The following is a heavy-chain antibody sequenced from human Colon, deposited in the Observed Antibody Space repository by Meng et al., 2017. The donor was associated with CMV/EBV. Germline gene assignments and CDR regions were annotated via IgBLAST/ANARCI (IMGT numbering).Heavy chain of an antibody. J-gene: IGHJ3*02. CDR1: GFTFNRNS. D-gene: IGHD3-3*01. CDR2: INGVGDTT. CDR3: VTTAVFEGIVHDAFDI. Sequence: GESLKISCAASGFTFNRNSMSWVRQAPGKGLEWVSGINGVGDTTYYADSVKGRFTISRDNSKNTLYLRMIDLRAEDTAVYYRVTTAVFEGIVHDAFDIWGQGTVVT. V-gene: IGHV3-23*01.